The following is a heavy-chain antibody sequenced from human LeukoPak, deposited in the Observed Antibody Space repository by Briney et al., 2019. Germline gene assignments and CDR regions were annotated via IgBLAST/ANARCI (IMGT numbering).Heavy chain of an antibody. V-gene: IGHV3-23*01. CDR1: GFTFSSHA. Sequence: PGGSLRLSCAASGFTFSSHAMSWVRQAPGKGLEWVSTITLTGLSTWYADSVRGRFTISRDNSKNTLYLQMNSLRAEDTAVYYCARDVFCSGGSCYSSWGPGTLVTVSS. CDR2: ITLTGLST. CDR3: ARDVFCSGGSCYSS. D-gene: IGHD2-15*01. J-gene: IGHJ4*02.